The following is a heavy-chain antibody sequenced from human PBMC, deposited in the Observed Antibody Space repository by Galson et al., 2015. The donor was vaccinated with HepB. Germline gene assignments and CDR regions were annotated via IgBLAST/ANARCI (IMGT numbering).Heavy chain of an antibody. CDR2: ISSSGDRT. J-gene: IGHJ5*02. CDR3: AKGKYYYGFDP. CDR1: GFTFSNYA. D-gene: IGHD3-10*01. V-gene: IGHV3-23*01. Sequence: SLRLSCAASGFTFSNYAMDWVRQAPGKGLEWVSVISSSGDRTYYADSVRGRFTISRDNSKNTLYLQMNSLSAEDTAIYYCAKGKYYYGFDPWGQGTLVTVSS.